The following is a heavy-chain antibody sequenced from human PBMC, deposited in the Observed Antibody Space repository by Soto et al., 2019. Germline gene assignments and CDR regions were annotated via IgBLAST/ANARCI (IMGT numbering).Heavy chain of an antibody. CDR3: AKHLQSYGDYDCYCYGMDV. D-gene: IGHD4-17*01. CDR2: ISYDGTNK. J-gene: IGHJ6*02. V-gene: IGHV3-30*18. CDR1: GFTFSTYG. Sequence: QVQLVESGGGEVQPGRSLTISCAASGFTFSTYGMHWVRQTPGKGLEWVAVISYDGTNKFYSDSVKGRFTISRDNFKNTLTLQMNSLRADATAVYSCAKHLQSYGDYDCYCYGMDVWGLGTRVTVSS.